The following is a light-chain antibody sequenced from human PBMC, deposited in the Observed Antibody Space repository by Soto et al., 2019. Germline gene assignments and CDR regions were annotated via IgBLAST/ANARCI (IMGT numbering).Light chain of an antibody. CDR3: QQRSVWPIT. CDR1: QSVSSSY. CDR2: DAS. J-gene: IGKJ5*01. V-gene: IGKV3D-20*02. Sequence: DIILTQSPATLSLSPGERATLSCGASQSVSSSYVAWYQHRPGLAPRLLIHDASSRATGIPDRFSGTKSGTDFTLTISGLEPEDFAVYYCQQRSVWPITFGQGTRLEIK.